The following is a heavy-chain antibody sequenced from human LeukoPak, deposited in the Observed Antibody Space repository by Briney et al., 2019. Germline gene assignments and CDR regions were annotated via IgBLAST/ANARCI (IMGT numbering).Heavy chain of an antibody. J-gene: IGHJ5*02. V-gene: IGHV1-18*01. CDR1: GYTFTSYG. CDR3: ARDRATIFGVVIMRWFDP. Sequence: ASVKVSCKASGYTFTSYGISWVRQAPGQGLEWMGWISAYNGNTNYAQKLQGRVTMTTDTSTSTAYMELRSLRSDDTAVYYCARDRATIFGVVIMRWFDPWGQGTLVTVSS. D-gene: IGHD3-3*01. CDR2: ISAYNGNT.